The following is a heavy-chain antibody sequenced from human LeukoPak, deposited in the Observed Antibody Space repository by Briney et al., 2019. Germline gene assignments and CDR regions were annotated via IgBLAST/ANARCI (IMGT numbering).Heavy chain of an antibody. CDR2: IWYDGSNK. CDR1: GFTFSSYG. J-gene: IGHJ6*02. Sequence: GGSLRLSCAASGFTFSSYGMHWVRQAPGKGLEWVAVIWYDGSNKYYADSVKGRFTISRDNSKNTLYLQMNSLRAEDTAVYYCARDFGVREPDSYYYYGMDVWGQGTTVTVSS. CDR3: ARDFGVREPDSYYYYGMDV. V-gene: IGHV3-33*01. D-gene: IGHD3-10*01.